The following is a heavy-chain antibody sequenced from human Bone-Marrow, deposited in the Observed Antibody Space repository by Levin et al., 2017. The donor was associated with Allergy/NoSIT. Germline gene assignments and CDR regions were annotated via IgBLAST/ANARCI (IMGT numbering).Heavy chain of an antibody. CDR1: GYTFTTYG. Sequence: GESLKISCKASGYTFTTYGISWVRQAPGQGLEWMGWISGFNGDTNYAQKPQGRVTMTADISTSTAYMELRSLRSDDTAVYYCAGDMGRGFESFRHFDFWGQGTLVTVSS. CDR3: AGDMGRGFESFRHFDF. J-gene: IGHJ4*02. D-gene: IGHD3-10*01. CDR2: ISGFNGDT. V-gene: IGHV1-18*01.